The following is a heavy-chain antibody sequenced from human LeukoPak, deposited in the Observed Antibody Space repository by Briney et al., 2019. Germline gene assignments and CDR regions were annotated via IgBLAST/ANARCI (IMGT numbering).Heavy chain of an antibody. J-gene: IGHJ3*02. Sequence: ASVKVSCKASGGTFSSYAISWVRQAPGQGLEWIGGIIPIFGTANYAQKFQGRVTITADESTSTAYMELSSLRSEDTAVYYCARDGAIPYAFDIWGQGTMVTVSS. CDR1: GGTFSSYA. CDR3: ARDGAIPYAFDI. CDR2: IIPIFGTA. V-gene: IGHV1-69*13. D-gene: IGHD2-2*02.